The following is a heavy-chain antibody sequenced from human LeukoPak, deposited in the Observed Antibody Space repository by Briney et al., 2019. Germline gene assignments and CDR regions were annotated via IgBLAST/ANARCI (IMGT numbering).Heavy chain of an antibody. Sequence: GESLKISCKGSGYSFTGYWIGWVRQMPGKGLEWMGIIYPGDSDTRYSPSFQGQVTISADKSISTAYLQWSSLKASDAAMYYCARRVSSGWYVYYFDYWGQGTLVTVSS. CDR1: GYSFTGYW. D-gene: IGHD6-19*01. V-gene: IGHV5-51*01. CDR3: ARRVSSGWYVYYFDY. CDR2: IYPGDSDT. J-gene: IGHJ4*02.